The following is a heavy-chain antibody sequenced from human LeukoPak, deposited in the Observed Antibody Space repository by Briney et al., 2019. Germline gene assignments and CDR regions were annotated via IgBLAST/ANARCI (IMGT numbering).Heavy chain of an antibody. Sequence: GGSLRLSCAASGFTVSNNYMSWVRQAPGKGLEWVPVIYSVGSTYYADSVKGRFTISRDNSKNNLYLQMNSLRAEDTAVYYCVRDFVSSSWMGYWGQGTLVTVSS. CDR1: GFTVSNNY. J-gene: IGHJ4*02. D-gene: IGHD6-13*01. V-gene: IGHV3-53*01. CDR3: VRDFVSSSWMGY. CDR2: IYSVGST.